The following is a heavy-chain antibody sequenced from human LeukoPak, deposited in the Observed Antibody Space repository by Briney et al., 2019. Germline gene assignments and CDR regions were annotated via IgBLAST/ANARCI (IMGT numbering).Heavy chain of an antibody. J-gene: IGHJ4*02. Sequence: PGGSLRLSCAASGFTFSMYWMSWVRQAPGKGLEWVANIKEDGSEKYYVDSVRGRFTISRDNAKNSLFLQMNSLRAEDTAMYYCARDSRRGELPNYWGQGTLVTVSS. CDR3: ARDSRRGELPNY. V-gene: IGHV3-7*05. CDR1: GFTFSMYW. D-gene: IGHD1-7*01. CDR2: IKEDGSEK.